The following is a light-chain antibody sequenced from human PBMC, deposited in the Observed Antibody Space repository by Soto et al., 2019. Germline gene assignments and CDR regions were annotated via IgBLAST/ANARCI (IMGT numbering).Light chain of an antibody. CDR2: DAS. CDR3: KQRSNWPLFT. V-gene: IGKV3-11*01. J-gene: IGKJ3*01. CDR1: QSVSSY. Sequence: EIVLTQSPVTLSLSPGERATLSCRASQSVSSYLAWYQQKPGQRPRLLVYDASKSPTGIPARFSGSGSGTDFTLTISSLEPEDFEVYYYKQRSNWPLFTFGPGTKVDIK.